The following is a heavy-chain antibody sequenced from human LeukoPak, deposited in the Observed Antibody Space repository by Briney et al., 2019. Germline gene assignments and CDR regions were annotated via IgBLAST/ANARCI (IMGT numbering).Heavy chain of an antibody. CDR2: IYTNGRT. J-gene: IGHJ4*02. V-gene: IGHV4-61*02. CDR3: ARAYYDSSGYYSGDY. D-gene: IGHD3-22*01. Sequence: PSQTLSLTCTVSGGFISSGSYYWSWIRQPAGKGLEWIGRIYTNGRTNYNPSLKSRVTISVDTSKNQFSLKLSSVTAADTAVYYCARAYYDSSGYYSGDYWGQGALVTVSS. CDR1: GGFISSGSYY.